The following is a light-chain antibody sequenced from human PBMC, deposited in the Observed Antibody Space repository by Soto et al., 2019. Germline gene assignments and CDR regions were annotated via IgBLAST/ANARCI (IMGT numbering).Light chain of an antibody. Sequence: QSALTQPPSASGSPGQSVTISCTGTSSDVGGYNYVSWYQQHPGKAPKLMIYEVTKRPSGVPDRFSGSKSGNTASLTVSGLQAEDEADYFCSSHAGRNLYVFGTGTKVTVL. V-gene: IGLV2-8*01. CDR2: EVT. J-gene: IGLJ1*01. CDR1: SSDVGGYNY. CDR3: SSHAGRNLYV.